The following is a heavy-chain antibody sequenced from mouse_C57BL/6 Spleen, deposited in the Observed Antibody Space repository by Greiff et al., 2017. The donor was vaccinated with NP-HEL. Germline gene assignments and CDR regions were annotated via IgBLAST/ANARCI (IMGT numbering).Heavy chain of an antibody. CDR3: ARRGYGSSYEWYFDV. CDR1: GYTFTTYP. D-gene: IGHD1-1*01. J-gene: IGHJ1*03. Sequence: QVQLQQSGAELVKPGASVKMSCKASGYTFTTYPIEWMKQNHGKSLEWIGNFHPYNDDTKYNEKFKGKATLTVEKSSSTVYLELSRLTSDDSAVYDCARRGYGSSYEWYFDVWGTGTTVTVSS. CDR2: FHPYNDDT. V-gene: IGHV1-47*01.